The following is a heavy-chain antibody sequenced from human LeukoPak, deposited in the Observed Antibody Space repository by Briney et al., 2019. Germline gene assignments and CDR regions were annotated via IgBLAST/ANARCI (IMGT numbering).Heavy chain of an antibody. CDR3: ARGPINYYDSSGFDFDY. D-gene: IGHD3-22*01. Sequence: PSETLSLTCAVYGGSFSGYYWSWIRQPPGKGLEWIGEINHSGSTNYNPSLKSRVTISVYTSKNQFSLKLSSVTAADTAVYYCARGPINYYDSSGFDFDYWGQGTLVTVSS. J-gene: IGHJ4*02. CDR2: INHSGST. V-gene: IGHV4-34*01. CDR1: GGSFSGYY.